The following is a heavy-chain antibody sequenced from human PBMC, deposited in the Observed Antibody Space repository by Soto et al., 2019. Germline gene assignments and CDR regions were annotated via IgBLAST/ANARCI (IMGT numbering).Heavy chain of an antibody. V-gene: IGHV3-7*05. Sequence: GGSLRLSCAASGFTFSSYWMSWVRQAPGKGLEWVANIKQDGSEKYYVDSVKGRFTISRDNAKNSLYLQMNSLRAEDTAVYYCARVIAARLHYYYGMDVWGQGTTVTVS. CDR2: IKQDGSEK. CDR1: GFTFSSYW. CDR3: ARVIAARLHYYYGMDV. J-gene: IGHJ6*02. D-gene: IGHD6-6*01.